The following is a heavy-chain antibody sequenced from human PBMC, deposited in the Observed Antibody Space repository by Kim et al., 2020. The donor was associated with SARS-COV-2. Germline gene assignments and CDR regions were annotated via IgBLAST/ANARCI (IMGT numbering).Heavy chain of an antibody. CDR3: ARVPYSYCSSGSCYTDSWYFDL. CDR2: IKQDGSEK. V-gene: IGHV3-7*01. Sequence: GGSLRLSCAASGFTFSSYWMSWVRQAPGKGLEWVANIKQDGSEKYYVDSVKGRFTISRDNAKNSLYLQMNSLRAEDTAVYYCARVPYSYCSSGSCYTDSWYFDLWGRGTLVIVSS. J-gene: IGHJ2*01. CDR1: GFTFSSYW. D-gene: IGHD2-15*01.